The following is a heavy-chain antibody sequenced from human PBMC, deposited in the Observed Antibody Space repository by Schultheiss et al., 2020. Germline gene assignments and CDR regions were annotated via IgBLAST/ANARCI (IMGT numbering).Heavy chain of an antibody. Sequence: GGSLRLSCAASGFTFSSYAMHWVRQAPGKGLEWVAVISYDGSNKYYADSVKGRFTISRDNSKNTLYLQMNSLRAEDTAVYYCARDQVGIRFLEWFPNYYYYGMDVWGQGTTVTVPS. D-gene: IGHD3-3*01. V-gene: IGHV3-30-3*01. J-gene: IGHJ6*02. CDR1: GFTFSSYA. CDR3: ARDQVGIRFLEWFPNYYYYGMDV. CDR2: ISYDGSNK.